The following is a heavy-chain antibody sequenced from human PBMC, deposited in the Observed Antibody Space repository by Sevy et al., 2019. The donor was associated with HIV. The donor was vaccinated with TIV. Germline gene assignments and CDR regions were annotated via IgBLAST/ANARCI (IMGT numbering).Heavy chain of an antibody. V-gene: IGHV4-30-4*01. CDR2: IFYSGTT. CDR3: ARSKNEYANALDLDY. CDR1: GGSISSGDYN. Sequence: SETLSLTCTVSGGSISSGDYNWTWIRQPPGKGLEWIGYIFYSGTTYYTPSLKSRVTMSVDTSKNQFSLKLSSVTAADTAIYYCARSKNEYANALDLDYWGQGTLVTVSS. J-gene: IGHJ4*02. D-gene: IGHD2-2*01.